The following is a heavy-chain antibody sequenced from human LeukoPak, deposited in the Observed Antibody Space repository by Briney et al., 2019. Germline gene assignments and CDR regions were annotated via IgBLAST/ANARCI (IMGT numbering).Heavy chain of an antibody. CDR3: ARGSSDFWSGYLDAFDI. D-gene: IGHD3-3*01. V-gene: IGHV3-7*01. Sequence: GGSLRLSCAASGFTFSSYWMSWVRQAPGKGLEWVANIKQDGSEKYYVDSVKGRFTISRDNAKNSLYLQMNSLRAEDTAVYYCARGSSDFWSGYLDAFDIWGQGTMVTVSS. CDR1: GFTFSSYW. CDR2: IKQDGSEK. J-gene: IGHJ3*02.